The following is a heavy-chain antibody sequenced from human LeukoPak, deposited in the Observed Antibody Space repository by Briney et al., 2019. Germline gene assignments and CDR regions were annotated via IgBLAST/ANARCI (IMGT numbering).Heavy chain of an antibody. Sequence: SVKVSCKASGGTFSSYAISWVRQAPGQGLEWMGRIIPILGIANYAQKFQGRVTITADKSTSTAYMELSSLRSEDTAVYYCARDVYYGSGSYPDPYYYYGMDVWGQGTTVTASS. J-gene: IGHJ6*02. CDR1: GGTFSSYA. CDR2: IIPILGIA. V-gene: IGHV1-69*04. CDR3: ARDVYYGSGSYPDPYYYYGMDV. D-gene: IGHD3-10*01.